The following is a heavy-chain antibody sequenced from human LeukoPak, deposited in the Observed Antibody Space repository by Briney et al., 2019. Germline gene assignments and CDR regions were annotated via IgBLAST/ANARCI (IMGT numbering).Heavy chain of an antibody. D-gene: IGHD5-12*01. CDR1: GGSISSGGYY. CDR3: ASIYRGYYFDY. Sequence: SETLSLTCAVSGGSISSGGYYWSWIRQPAGKGLEWIGRIYTSGSTNYNPSLKSRVTISVDTSKNQFSLKLSSVTAADTAVYYCASIYRGYYFDYWGQGTLVTVSS. CDR2: IYTSGST. J-gene: IGHJ4*02. V-gene: IGHV4-61*02.